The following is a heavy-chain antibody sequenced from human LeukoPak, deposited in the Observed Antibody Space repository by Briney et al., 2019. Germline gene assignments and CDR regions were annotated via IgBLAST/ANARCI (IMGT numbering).Heavy chain of an antibody. J-gene: IGHJ4*02. CDR2: ISGSGGST. CDR1: GFTFDKNA. V-gene: IGHV3-23*01. Sequence: GRSLRLSCAASGFTFDKNAMHWVRQAPGKGLEWVSTISGSGGSTYYADSVKGRFTISRDNSKNTLYLQMNSLRAEDTAVYYCAKVWVSYGYPDYFDYWGQGTLVTVSS. CDR3: AKVWVSYGYPDYFDY. D-gene: IGHD5-18*01.